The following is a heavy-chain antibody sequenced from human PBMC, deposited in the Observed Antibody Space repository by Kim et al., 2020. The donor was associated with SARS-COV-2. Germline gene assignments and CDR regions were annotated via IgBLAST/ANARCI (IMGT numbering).Heavy chain of an antibody. J-gene: IGHJ4*02. V-gene: IGHV3-7*03. Sequence: GGSLRLSCAVSGFTFSTYWMSWVRQAPAKGLEWLANIKTDGSSKYYADSVKGRFSISRDNAKNSLYLEMNGLIDDDTAIYYCASAARGDNYGSSLWGQGTLVIVSS. CDR3: ASAARGDNYGSSL. CDR1: GFTFSTYW. CDR2: IKTDGSSK. D-gene: IGHD3-10*01.